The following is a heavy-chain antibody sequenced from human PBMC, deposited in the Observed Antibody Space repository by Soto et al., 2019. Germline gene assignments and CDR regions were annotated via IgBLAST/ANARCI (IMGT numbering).Heavy chain of an antibody. D-gene: IGHD3-3*01. CDR1: GGSISSGGYY. Sequence: PSETLSLTCTVSGGSISSGGYYWSWIRQHPGKGLEWIGYIYYSGSTYYNPSLKSRVTISVDTSKNQFSLKLSSVTAADTAVYYCARGSMNYDFWSGSRDAFDIWGQGTTVTVSS. CDR3: ARGSMNYDFWSGSRDAFDI. J-gene: IGHJ3*02. CDR2: IYYSGST. V-gene: IGHV4-31*03.